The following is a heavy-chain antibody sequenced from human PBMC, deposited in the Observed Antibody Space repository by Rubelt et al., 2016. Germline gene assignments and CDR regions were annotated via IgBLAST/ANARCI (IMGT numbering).Heavy chain of an antibody. J-gene: IGHJ4*02. Sequence: QVQLVQSGAEVKKPGASVKVSCKASGYTFTSYYMHWVRQAPGQGLEWLGIINPSDGSTSYAQKFQGRVAMTRDTSTSTLFMELSSLRSEDTAVYYCARVLAAGIFFDYWGQGTLVTVSS. CDR3: ARVLAAGIFFDY. CDR1: GYTFTSYY. D-gene: IGHD6-13*01. CDR2: INPSDGST. V-gene: IGHV1-46*01.